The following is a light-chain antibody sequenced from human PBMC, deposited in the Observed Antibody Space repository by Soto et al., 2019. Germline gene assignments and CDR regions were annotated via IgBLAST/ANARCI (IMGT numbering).Light chain of an antibody. Sequence: EIVMTQSPATLSVSLGESATLSCRASQSVVTNLAWYQQTPGQAPSLLIYAASTSASGIPARFSVSGSGTEFILTISSLQSEDFAVYYCQQYFNSRQHTFGQGTKLEIK. J-gene: IGKJ2*01. CDR3: QQYFNSRQHT. V-gene: IGKV3-15*01. CDR2: AAS. CDR1: QSVVTN.